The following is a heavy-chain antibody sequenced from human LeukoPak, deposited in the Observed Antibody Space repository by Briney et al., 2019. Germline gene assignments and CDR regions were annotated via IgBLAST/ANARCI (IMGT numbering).Heavy chain of an antibody. D-gene: IGHD1-26*01. Sequence: SETLSLTCTVSGGSISNYYWSWIRQPPGKGLEWIGYIYYSGSTNYNPSLKSRATISVDTSKNQFSLKLSSVTAADTAVYYCARVGGTNYYYSGMDVWGQGTTVTVSS. J-gene: IGHJ6*02. CDR1: GGSISNYY. CDR2: IYYSGST. V-gene: IGHV4-59*01. CDR3: ARVGGTNYYYSGMDV.